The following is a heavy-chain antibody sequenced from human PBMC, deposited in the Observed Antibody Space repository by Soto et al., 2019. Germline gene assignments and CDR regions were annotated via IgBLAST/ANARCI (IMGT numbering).Heavy chain of an antibody. J-gene: IGHJ5*02. CDR2: IYYSGST. CDR1: GGSISSSSYY. D-gene: IGHD3-16*01. CDR3: AIGPDFQSLGGDP. V-gene: IGHV4-39*01. Sequence: SETLSLTCTVSGGSISSSSYYWGWIRQPPGKGLEWIGSIYYSGSTYYNPSLKSRVTISVDTSKNQFSLKLSSVTAADTAVYYCAIGPDFQSLGGDPWGQGTLVTVSS.